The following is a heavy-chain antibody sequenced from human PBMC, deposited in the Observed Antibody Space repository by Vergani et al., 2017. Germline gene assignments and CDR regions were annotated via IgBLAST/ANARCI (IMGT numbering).Heavy chain of an antibody. D-gene: IGHD4-17*01. CDR1: GGTFSSYA. CDR3: ARRKGDYGDYGSGAFDI. V-gene: IGHV1-69*01. Sequence: QVQLVQSRAEVKKPGSSVKVSCKASGGTFSSYAISWVRQAPGQGLEWMGGIIPIFGTANYAQKFQGRVTITADESTSTAYMELSSLRSEDTAVYYCARRKGDYGDYGSGAFDIWGQGTMVTVSS. J-gene: IGHJ3*02. CDR2: IIPIFGTA.